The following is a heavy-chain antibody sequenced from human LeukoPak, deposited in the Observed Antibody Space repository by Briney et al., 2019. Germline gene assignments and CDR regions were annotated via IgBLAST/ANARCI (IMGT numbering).Heavy chain of an antibody. CDR3: ASQSGPRGPELAFDI. CDR1: GGSISSGGYY. V-gene: IGHV4-31*03. CDR2: IYYSGST. D-gene: IGHD3-10*01. Sequence: SETLSLTCTVSGGSISSGGYYWSWIRQHPGKGLEWIGYIYYSGSTYYNPSLKSRVTISVDTSKNQFSLKLSSVTAADTAVYYCASQSGPRGPELAFDIWGQGTMVTVSS. J-gene: IGHJ3*02.